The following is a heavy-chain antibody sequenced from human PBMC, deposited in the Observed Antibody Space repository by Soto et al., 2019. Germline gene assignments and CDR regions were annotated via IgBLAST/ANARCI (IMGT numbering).Heavy chain of an antibody. J-gene: IGHJ6*02. CDR3: ARGRIGIVVVPAAIEYYYYGMDV. CDR2: MNPNSGNT. D-gene: IGHD2-2*02. V-gene: IGHV1-8*01. Sequence: QVQLVQSGAEVKKPGASVKVSCKASGYTFTSYDINWVRQATGQGLEWMGWMNPNSGNTGYAQKFQGRVTMTRNTSISTAYMELSSLRSEDTAVYYCARGRIGIVVVPAAIEYYYYGMDVWGQGTTVTVSS. CDR1: GYTFTSYD.